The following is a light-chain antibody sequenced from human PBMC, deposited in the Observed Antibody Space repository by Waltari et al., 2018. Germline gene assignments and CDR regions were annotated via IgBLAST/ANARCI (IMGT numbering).Light chain of an antibody. V-gene: IGKV2-29*02. J-gene: IGKJ2*03. CDR2: RVS. CDR1: QSLLHSNGNTY. CDR3: MQALQTPYS. Sequence: DIVMTQTALSVPVTPGVPASTSCLSGQSLLHSNGNTYLYWYLQKPGQPPRLLIYRVSNRFSGVPDRFSGSGSGTDFTLKISRVEAEDVGIYYCMQALQTPYSFGQGTKVEIK.